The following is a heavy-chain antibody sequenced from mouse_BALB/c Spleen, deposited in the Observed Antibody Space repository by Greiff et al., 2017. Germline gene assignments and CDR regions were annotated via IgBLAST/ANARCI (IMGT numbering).Heavy chain of an antibody. CDR3: ARELGRGYYAMDY. CDR1: GFSLTSYG. Sequence: QVQLKESGPGLVAPSQSLSITCTVSGFSLTSYGVHWVRQPPGKGLEWLGVIWAGGSTNYNSALMSRLSISKDNSKSQVFLKMNSLQTDDTAMYYCARELGRGYYAMDYWGQGTSVTVSS. CDR2: IWAGGST. V-gene: IGHV2-9*02. J-gene: IGHJ4*01. D-gene: IGHD4-1*01.